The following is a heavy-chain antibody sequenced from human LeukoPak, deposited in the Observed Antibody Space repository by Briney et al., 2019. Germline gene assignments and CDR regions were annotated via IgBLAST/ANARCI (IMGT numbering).Heavy chain of an antibody. V-gene: IGHV4-34*01. CDR1: GGSFSGYY. Sequence: SETLSLTCAVYGGSFSGYYWSWIRQPPGKGLEWIGEINHSGSTNYNPSLKSRVTISVDTSKNQFSLKLSSVTAADTAVYYCARGRLRSRFDYWGQGTLVTVSS. D-gene: IGHD3-3*01. CDR3: ARGRLRSRFDY. CDR2: INHSGST. J-gene: IGHJ4*02.